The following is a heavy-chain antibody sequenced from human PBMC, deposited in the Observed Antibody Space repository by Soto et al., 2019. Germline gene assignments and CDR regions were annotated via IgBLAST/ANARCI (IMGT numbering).Heavy chain of an antibody. V-gene: IGHV3-30-3*01. CDR1: GFTFSNHA. Sequence: QVQLVESGGGVVQPGGALRLSCAASGFTFSNHAFHWVRQAPGKALEWVAVISYDGANQYYADSVKGRFTSSRDNSKNTLYLQMSSLRPEDTAVYYCARGIQLWLRLFDFWGQGTLFTVSS. J-gene: IGHJ4*02. CDR3: ARGIQLWLRLFDF. CDR2: ISYDGANQ. D-gene: IGHD5-18*01.